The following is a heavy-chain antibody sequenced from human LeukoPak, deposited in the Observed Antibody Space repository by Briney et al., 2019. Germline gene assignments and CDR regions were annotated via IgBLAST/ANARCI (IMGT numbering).Heavy chain of an antibody. Sequence: GGSLRLSCAASGFTFSSYGMRWVRQAPGKGLEWVAVIWYDGSNKYYADSVKGRFTISRDNSKNTLYLQMNGLRAEDTAVYYCAKGTDYFDPLRSFAFWGQGTRVTVSS. J-gene: IGHJ4*02. V-gene: IGHV3-33*06. CDR3: AKGTDYFDPLRSFAF. CDR1: GFTFSSYG. CDR2: IWYDGSNK. D-gene: IGHD3-22*01.